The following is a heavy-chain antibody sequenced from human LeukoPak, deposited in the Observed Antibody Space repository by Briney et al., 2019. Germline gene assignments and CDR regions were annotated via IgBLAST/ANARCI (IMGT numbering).Heavy chain of an antibody. CDR2: IYSGGST. Sequence: PGGSLRLSCAASGFTVSSNYMSWVRQAPGKGLERVSVIYSGGSTYYADSVKGRFTISRDNSKNTLYLQMNSLRAEDTAVYYCARDGVTTGLDYWGQGTLVTVSS. V-gene: IGHV3-53*01. J-gene: IGHJ4*02. CDR1: GFTVSSNY. D-gene: IGHD4-17*01. CDR3: ARDGVTTGLDY.